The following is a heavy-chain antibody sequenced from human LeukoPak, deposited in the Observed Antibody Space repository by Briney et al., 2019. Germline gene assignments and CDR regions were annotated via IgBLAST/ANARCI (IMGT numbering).Heavy chain of an antibody. CDR2: ISSSSSYI. V-gene: IGHV3-21*01. CDR1: GFTFSSYS. CDR3: ARSDTAMVTVDY. Sequence: GGSLRLSCAASGFTFSSYSTNWVRQAPGKGLEWVSSISSSSSYIYYADSVKGRFTISRDNAKNSLYLQMNSLRAEDTAVYYCARSDTAMVTVDYWGQGTLVTVSS. D-gene: IGHD5-18*01. J-gene: IGHJ4*02.